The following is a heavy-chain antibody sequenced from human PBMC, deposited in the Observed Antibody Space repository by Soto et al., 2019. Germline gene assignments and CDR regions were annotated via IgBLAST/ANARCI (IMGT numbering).Heavy chain of an antibody. Sequence: PGESLKISCQASGYTFTKYWVGWVRQIPGKGLEWMGIIYPDDSDTRYSPSFQGHVTISADKSISTAYLQWSSLKASDSATYYCARRDMLTGYVYLDYWGQGTQVTVS. CDR3: ARRDMLTGYVYLDY. J-gene: IGHJ4*02. V-gene: IGHV5-51*01. CDR1: GYTFTKYW. CDR2: IYPDDSDT. D-gene: IGHD3-9*01.